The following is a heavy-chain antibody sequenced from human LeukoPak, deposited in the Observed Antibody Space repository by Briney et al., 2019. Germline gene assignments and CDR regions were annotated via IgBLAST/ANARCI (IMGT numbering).Heavy chain of an antibody. CDR2: LWYDGSNK. V-gene: IGHV3-33*06. Sequence: GGSLRLSCAASGFTFSSYGMHWVRQAPGKGLEWVAVLWYDGSNKYYADSVKGRFTISRDNSKNTLYLQMNSLRADDTAVYYCAKSRTASHWFDPWGQGTLVTVSS. D-gene: IGHD1-14*01. J-gene: IGHJ5*02. CDR1: GFTFSSYG. CDR3: AKSRTASHWFDP.